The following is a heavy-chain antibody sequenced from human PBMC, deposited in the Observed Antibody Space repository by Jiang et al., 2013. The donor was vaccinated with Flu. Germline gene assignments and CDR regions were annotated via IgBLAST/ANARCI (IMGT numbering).Heavy chain of an antibody. J-gene: IGHJ2*01. Sequence: SGAEVKKPGASVKVSCKASGYTFTSYAMHWVRQAPGQRLEWMGWINAGNGNTKYSQKFQGRVTITRDTSASTAYMELSSLRSEDTAVYYCARLRYCSSTSCKPHWYFDLWGRGTLVTVSS. CDR1: GYTFTSYA. CDR2: INAGNGNT. V-gene: IGHV1-3*01. CDR3: ARLRYCSSTSCKPHWYFDL. D-gene: IGHD2-2*01.